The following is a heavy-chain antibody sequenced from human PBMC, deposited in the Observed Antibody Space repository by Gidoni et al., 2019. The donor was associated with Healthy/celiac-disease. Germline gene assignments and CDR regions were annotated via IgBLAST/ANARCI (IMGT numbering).Heavy chain of an antibody. CDR1: GGSISSYY. CDR2: IYYSGST. CDR3: ARQEYSSSSGSAFDI. V-gene: IGHV4-59*08. D-gene: IGHD6-6*01. Sequence: QVQLQESGPGLVKPSETLSLTCTVSGGSISSYYWSWIRQPPGKGLEWIGYIYYSGSTNYNPSLKSRVTISVDTSKNQFSLKLSSVTAADTAVYYCARQEYSSSSGSAFDIWGQGTMVTVSS. J-gene: IGHJ3*02.